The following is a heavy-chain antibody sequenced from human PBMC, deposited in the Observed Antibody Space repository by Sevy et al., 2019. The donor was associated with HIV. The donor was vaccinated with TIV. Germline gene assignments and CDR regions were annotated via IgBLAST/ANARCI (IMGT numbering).Heavy chain of an antibody. D-gene: IGHD2-2*01. V-gene: IGHV3-21*01. CDR2: ISSSSSYI. CDR1: GFTFSSYS. J-gene: IGHJ6*03. CDR3: ARPTPAMFYYYYYYMDV. Sequence: GGSLRLSCAASGFTFSSYSMNWVRQAPGKGLEWVSSISSSSSYIYYADSVKGRFTISRDNAKNSLYLQRNSLRAEDTAVYYCARPTPAMFYYYYYYMDVWGKGTTVTVSS.